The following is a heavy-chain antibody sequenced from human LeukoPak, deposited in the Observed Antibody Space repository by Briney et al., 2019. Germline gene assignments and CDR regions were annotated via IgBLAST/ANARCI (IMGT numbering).Heavy chain of an antibody. CDR3: AKLASGGYYHHFDY. V-gene: IGHV4-59*01. Sequence: SETLSLTCTVSGTSISSSYWSWTRQPPGKGLEWIGYIYYTGSTNYNPSLKSRVTISFDTSKNQFSLKLISVTAADTAVFYCAKLASGGYYHHFDYWGQGALVTVSS. J-gene: IGHJ4*02. CDR2: IYYTGST. D-gene: IGHD3-22*01. CDR1: GTSISSSY.